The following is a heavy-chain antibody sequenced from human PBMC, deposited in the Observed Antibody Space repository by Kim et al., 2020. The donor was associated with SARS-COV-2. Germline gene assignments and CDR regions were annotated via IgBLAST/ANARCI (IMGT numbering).Heavy chain of an antibody. CDR3: ARTVSWELPFDY. CDR2: IYSGGST. D-gene: IGHD1-26*01. V-gene: IGHV3-53*01. CDR1: GFTVSSNY. J-gene: IGHJ4*02. Sequence: GGSLRLSCAASGFTVSSNYMSWVRQAPGKGLEWVSVIYSGGSTYYADSVKGRFTISRDNSKNTLYLQMNSLRAEDTAMYYCARTVSWELPFDYWGQGTLVTVSS.